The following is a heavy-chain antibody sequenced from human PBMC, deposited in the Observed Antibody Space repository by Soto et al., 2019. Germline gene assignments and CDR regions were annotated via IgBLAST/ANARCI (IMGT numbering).Heavy chain of an antibody. D-gene: IGHD4-4*01. CDR3: ARLRRMTAITVSYYFDY. V-gene: IGHV4-34*01. CDR1: GGSFSGYY. CDR2: INHSRST. J-gene: IGHJ4*02. Sequence: SQTLSLTCAVYGGSFSGYYWSWIRQPPGKGLEWIGEINHSRSTNYNPSLKSRVTISVDTSKNQFSLKLSSVTAADTAVYYCARLRRMTAITVSYYFDYWGQGTLVTVSS.